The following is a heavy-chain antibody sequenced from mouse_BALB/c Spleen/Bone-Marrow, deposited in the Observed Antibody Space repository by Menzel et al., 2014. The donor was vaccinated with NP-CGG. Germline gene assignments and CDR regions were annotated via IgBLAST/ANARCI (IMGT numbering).Heavy chain of an antibody. V-gene: IGHV14-3*02. Sequence: EVQLQQSGAELVKPGASVKLSCTASGFNIKDTYMHWVKQRPEQGLEWIGRIDPANGNTKYDPKFQGKATITADTSSNTAYLQLSSLPSEDTAVYYCARWLLPYGLDYWGQGTSVTVSS. CDR2: IDPANGNT. D-gene: IGHD2-3*01. CDR3: ARWLLPYGLDY. CDR1: GFNIKDTY. J-gene: IGHJ4*01.